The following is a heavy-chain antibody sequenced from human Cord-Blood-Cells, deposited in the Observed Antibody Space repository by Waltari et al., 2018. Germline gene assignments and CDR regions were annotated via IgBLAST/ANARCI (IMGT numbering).Heavy chain of an antibody. V-gene: IGHV3-7*01. Sequence: EVQLVESGGGLVQPGGSLRLSCAASGFTFSSYWMSWVRQAPGKGLEWVANIKQDGSEKYYVASVKGRFPTSRDNAKNSLYLQMTSLRAEDTAVYYCARSWGFDYWGQGTLVTVSS. CDR3: ARSWGFDY. D-gene: IGHD3-16*01. CDR2: IKQDGSEK. CDR1: GFTFSSYW. J-gene: IGHJ4*02.